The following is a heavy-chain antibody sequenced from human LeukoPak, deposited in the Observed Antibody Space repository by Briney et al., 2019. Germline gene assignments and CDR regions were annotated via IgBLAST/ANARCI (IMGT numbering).Heavy chain of an antibody. CDR3: ARDLLFDDSSGYSFDP. Sequence: GGSLRLSCAASGFTFDDYGMSWVRQSPGKGLEWVSGVNWNGGSTGYADSVKGRFTISRDNAKNPLYLQMNSLRAEDSALYYCARDLLFDDSSGYSFDPCGKGTLVTVSS. V-gene: IGHV3-20*04. D-gene: IGHD3-22*01. J-gene: IGHJ5*02. CDR2: VNWNGGST. CDR1: GFTFDDYG.